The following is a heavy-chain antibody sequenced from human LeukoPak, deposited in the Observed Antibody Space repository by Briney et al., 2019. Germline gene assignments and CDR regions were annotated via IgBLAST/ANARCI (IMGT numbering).Heavy chain of an antibody. D-gene: IGHD1-26*01. J-gene: IGHJ4*02. CDR2: ISGSGGST. CDR3: AKEAGGSYYAYYFDY. Sequence: GGSLRLSCAASGFTFSSYAMSWVRQAPGKGLEWVSAISGSGGSTYYADSVKGRFTISRDNSKNTLYLQTNSLRAEDTAVYYSAKEAGGSYYAYYFDYWGQGTLVTVSS. CDR1: GFTFSSYA. V-gene: IGHV3-23*01.